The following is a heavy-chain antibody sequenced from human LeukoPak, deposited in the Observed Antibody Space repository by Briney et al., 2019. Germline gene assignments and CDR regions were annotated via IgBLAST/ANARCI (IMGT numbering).Heavy chain of an antibody. J-gene: IGHJ5*02. CDR1: GYTFTGYY. CDR3: ARWKIDLGYRAGYNWFDP. CDR2: INPNSGGT. Sequence: GASVKVSCKASGYTFTGYYMHWVRQAPGQGLEWMGWINPNSGGTNYAQKFQGRVTMTRDTSISTAYMELSRLRSDDTAVYYCARWKIDLGYRAGYNWFDPWGQGTLVTVSS. V-gene: IGHV1-2*02. D-gene: IGHD2-15*01.